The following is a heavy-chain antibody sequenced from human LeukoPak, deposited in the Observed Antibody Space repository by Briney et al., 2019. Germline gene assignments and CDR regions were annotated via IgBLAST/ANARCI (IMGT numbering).Heavy chain of an antibody. CDR3: ARHKTGGTYPLDY. D-gene: IGHD1-26*01. CDR2: IHYSGST. J-gene: IGHJ4*02. CDR1: GGSLNTYL. V-gene: IGHV4-59*08. Sequence: SETLSLTCTVSGGSLNTYLWRWIRQPPGKGLEWIGHIHYSGSTTYNPSLTSRVTISVDVSKNQFSLKLSSVTAADTAVYYCARHKTGGTYPLDYWGQGTLVTVSS.